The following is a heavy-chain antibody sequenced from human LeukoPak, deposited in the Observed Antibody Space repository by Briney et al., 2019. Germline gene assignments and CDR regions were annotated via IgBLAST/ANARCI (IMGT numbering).Heavy chain of an antibody. CDR1: GLTFSSHW. J-gene: IGHJ4*02. CDR3: TQQGGNPAY. D-gene: IGHD1-14*01. V-gene: IGHV3-74*01. Sequence: GGSLRLSCAASGLTFSSHWMHWVRQAPGKGLVWVSRITNDGSSTTYADSVKGRFTISRDNAKNMLYLQVNSLRAEDTAVYCATQQGGNPAYWGQGTLATVSS. CDR2: ITNDGSST.